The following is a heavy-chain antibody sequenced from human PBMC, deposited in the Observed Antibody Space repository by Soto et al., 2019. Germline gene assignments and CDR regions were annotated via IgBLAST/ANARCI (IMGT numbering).Heavy chain of an antibody. CDR1: GFTFSSYW. CDR2: IKQDGSEK. Sequence: GGSLRLSCAASGFTFSSYWMSWVRQAPGKGLEWVANIKQDGSEKYYVDSVKGRFTISRDNAKNSLYLQMNSLRAEDTAAYYCARDGYYDYIWGSYRPSGLDYWGQGTLVTVSS. V-gene: IGHV3-7*01. J-gene: IGHJ4*02. CDR3: ARDGYYDYIWGSYRPSGLDY. D-gene: IGHD3-16*02.